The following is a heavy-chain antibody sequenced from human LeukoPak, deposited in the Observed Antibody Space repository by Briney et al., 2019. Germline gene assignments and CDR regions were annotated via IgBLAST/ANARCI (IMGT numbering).Heavy chain of an antibody. Sequence: GGSLRVSCEASGFTFEEYVVTWVRQAPGKGLEWVSSISGDGSRTHYADSVKGRFAMFRDNSKNTLYLQMSSLRAEDTAIYYCAKDGGDIDNWGYRYYWSRGTLVTVSS. V-gene: IGHV3-23*01. CDR1: GFTFEEYV. D-gene: IGHD2-15*01. J-gene: IGHJ4*02. CDR2: ISGDGSRT. CDR3: AKDGGDIDNWGYRYY.